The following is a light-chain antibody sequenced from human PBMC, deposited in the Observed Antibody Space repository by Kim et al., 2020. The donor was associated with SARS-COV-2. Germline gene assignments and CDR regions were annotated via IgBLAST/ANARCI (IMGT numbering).Light chain of an antibody. V-gene: IGLV2-8*01. CDR1: SSDVGGYNY. CDR3: SSYAGSNIVV. J-gene: IGLJ2*01. Sequence: QSALTQPASVSGSPGQSITISCTGTSSDVGGYNYVSWYQQHPGKAPKLMIYEVSKRPSGVPDRFSGSKSGNTASLTVSGLQAEDEADYYCSSYAGSNIVVFGGGTQLTVL. CDR2: EVS.